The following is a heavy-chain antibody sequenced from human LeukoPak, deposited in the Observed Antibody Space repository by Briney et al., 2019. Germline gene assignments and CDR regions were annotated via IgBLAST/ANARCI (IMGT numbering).Heavy chain of an antibody. CDR1: GFTFSSYS. CDR3: ARSGYSSSREYYYYYYGMDV. D-gene: IGHD6-13*01. CDR2: ISSSSYI. V-gene: IGHV3-21*01. Sequence: PGGSLRLSCAASGFTFSSYSMNWVGQAPGKGLEWVSSISSSSYIYYAESVKGRFTISRDNSKKALYLQMNSLRAEDTAVYYCARSGYSSSREYYYYYYGMDVWGQGTTVTVSS. J-gene: IGHJ6*02.